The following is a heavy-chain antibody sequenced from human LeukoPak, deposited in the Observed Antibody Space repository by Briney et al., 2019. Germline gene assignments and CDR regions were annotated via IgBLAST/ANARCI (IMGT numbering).Heavy chain of an antibody. CDR2: VSHDGIT. CDR1: GGSINSALYY. CDR3: ARHTIFCSFINCSPFDP. D-gene: IGHD3-3*01. V-gene: IGHV4-39*01. Sequence: KTSEPLSLTCTVSGGSINSALYYWAWIRQTPEQLLEWIGSVSHDGITKYSPSLGGRVSLSADTSKNAFFMEVHSVTAADSAIYYCARHTIFCSFINCSPFDPWGQGTLVTVSS. J-gene: IGHJ5*02.